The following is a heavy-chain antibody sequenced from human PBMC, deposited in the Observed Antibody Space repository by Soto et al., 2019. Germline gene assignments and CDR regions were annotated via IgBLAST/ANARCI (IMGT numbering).Heavy chain of an antibody. J-gene: IGHJ4*02. CDR2: ISSSGNT. CDR3: ARAPMVLTRSYFDS. CDR1: DGSISNFY. V-gene: IGHV4-59*01. Sequence: SETLSLTRTVSDGSISNFYWSWIRQPPGKGLEWIGYISSSGNTNYNPSLKSRVSISVDTSKNQFSLNLTSVTAADTGVYYCARAPMVLTRSYFDSWGQGTPVTVSS. D-gene: IGHD3-22*01.